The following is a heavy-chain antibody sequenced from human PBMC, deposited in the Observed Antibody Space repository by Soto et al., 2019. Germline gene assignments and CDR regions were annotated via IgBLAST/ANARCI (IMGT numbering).Heavy chain of an antibody. J-gene: IGHJ5*02. CDR1: GFSLSTSGMC. Sequence: LTCTFSGFSLSTSGMCVSWIRQPPGKALEWLALIDWDDDKYYSTSLKTRLTISKDTSKNQVVLTMTNMDPVDTATYYCARTFIAVAGTIYFDPWGQGTLVTVSS. V-gene: IGHV2-70*01. D-gene: IGHD6-19*01. CDR2: IDWDDDK. CDR3: ARTFIAVAGTIYFDP.